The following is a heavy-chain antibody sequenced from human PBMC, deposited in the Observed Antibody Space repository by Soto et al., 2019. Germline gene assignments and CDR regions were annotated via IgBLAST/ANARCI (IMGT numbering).Heavy chain of an antibody. CDR2: INPSGGST. CDR1: GYTFTSYY. D-gene: IGHD4-17*01. V-gene: IGHV1-46*03. CDR3: ASTYGDYVGFDY. Sequence: ASVKVSCRASGYTFTSYYMHWVRQAPGQGLEWMGIINPSGGSTSYAQKFQGRVTMTRDTSTSTVYMELSSLRSEDTAVYYCASTYGDYVGFDYWGQGTLVTVSS. J-gene: IGHJ4*02.